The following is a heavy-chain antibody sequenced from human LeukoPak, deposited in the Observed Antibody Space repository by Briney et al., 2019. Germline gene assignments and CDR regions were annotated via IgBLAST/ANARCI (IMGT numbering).Heavy chain of an antibody. Sequence: GGSLRLSCAASGISFSDYYMDWVRQAPGKGLEWVANIKQDGSEKYYVDSVKGRFTISRDNAKNSLYLQMNSLRAEDTAVYYCARDGRDGYIYFDYWGQGALVTVSS. CDR2: IKQDGSEK. D-gene: IGHD5-24*01. J-gene: IGHJ4*02. V-gene: IGHV3-7*01. CDR1: GISFSDYY. CDR3: ARDGRDGYIYFDY.